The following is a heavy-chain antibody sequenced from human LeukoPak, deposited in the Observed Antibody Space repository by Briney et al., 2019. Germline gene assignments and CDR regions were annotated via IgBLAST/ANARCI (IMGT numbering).Heavy chain of an antibody. D-gene: IGHD6-19*01. Sequence: GGSLRLSCAASGFTFSSYGMHWVRQAPGKGLEWVAVISYDGSNKYYADSVKGRFTISRDNSKNTLYLQMNSLRAEDTAMYYCAKDIQVAGFDYWGQGTLVTVSS. CDR1: GFTFSSYG. CDR2: ISYDGSNK. V-gene: IGHV3-30*18. CDR3: AKDIQVAGFDY. J-gene: IGHJ4*02.